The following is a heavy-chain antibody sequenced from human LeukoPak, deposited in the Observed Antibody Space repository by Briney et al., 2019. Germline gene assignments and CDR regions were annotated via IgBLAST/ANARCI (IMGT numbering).Heavy chain of an antibody. CDR2: IYYSGST. D-gene: IGHD3-10*01. Sequence: SETLSLTCTVSGGSISSSSYYWGWIRQPPGKGLEWIGTIYYSGSTYYNPSLKSRVTISVDTSKNQFSLKLSSVTAADTAVYYCARDRAGTMVRGVGGFDPWGQGTLVTVSS. J-gene: IGHJ5*02. CDR3: ARDRAGTMVRGVGGFDP. V-gene: IGHV4-39*02. CDR1: GGSISSSSYY.